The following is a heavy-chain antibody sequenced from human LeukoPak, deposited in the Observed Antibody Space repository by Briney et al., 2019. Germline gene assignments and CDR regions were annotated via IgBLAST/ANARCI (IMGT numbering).Heavy chain of an antibody. D-gene: IGHD1-1*01. V-gene: IGHV3-7*01. J-gene: IGHJ3*02. Sequence: PGGSLRLSCAASGFTFSSYWMSWVRQAPGKGLEWVANIKQDGSEKYYVDSVKGRFTISRDNAKNSLYLQMNSLRVEDTAVYYCAKLRNNWNEEAFDIWGQGTMVTVSS. CDR1: GFTFSSYW. CDR3: AKLRNNWNEEAFDI. CDR2: IKQDGSEK.